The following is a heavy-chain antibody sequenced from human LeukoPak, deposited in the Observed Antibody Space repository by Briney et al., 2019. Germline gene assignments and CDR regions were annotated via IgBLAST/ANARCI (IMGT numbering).Heavy chain of an antibody. V-gene: IGHV3-7*01. CDR3: ARDPLGGHSWFDP. J-gene: IGHJ5*02. D-gene: IGHD3-10*01. Sequence: GGSLRLSCAASGFTFSSYWMSWVRQAPGKGLEWVANIKQDGSEKYYVDSVKGRFTISRDNAKNSLYLQMNSLRAEDTAVYYCARDPLGGHSWFDPWGQGTLVTVSS. CDR1: GFTFSSYW. CDR2: IKQDGSEK.